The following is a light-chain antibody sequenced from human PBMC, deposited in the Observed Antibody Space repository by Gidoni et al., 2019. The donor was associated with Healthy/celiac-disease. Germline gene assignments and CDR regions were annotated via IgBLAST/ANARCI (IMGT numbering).Light chain of an antibody. Sequence: DIVRTQSPDSLAVSLGEGATINCKSSQSVLYSPNNKNYLAWDQQKPGQPPKLLIYWASTRESVVPDRFSGSWSGTDFPLTISRLQAEDVAVYYCQQYYSTPETFGQGTKVEIK. J-gene: IGKJ1*01. CDR1: QSVLYSPNNKNY. CDR3: QQYYSTPET. CDR2: WAS. V-gene: IGKV4-1*01.